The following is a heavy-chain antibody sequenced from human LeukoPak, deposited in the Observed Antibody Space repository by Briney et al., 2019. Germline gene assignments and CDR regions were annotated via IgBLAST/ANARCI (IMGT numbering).Heavy chain of an antibody. J-gene: IGHJ4*02. CDR2: IRYDGSNK. Sequence: PGGSLRLSCAASGFTFSSYGMHWVRQAPGKGLEWVAFIRYDGSNKNYADSVKGRFTISRDNPKNTLYLQMNSLRAEDTAVYYCATHNVDTDMVSTYWGQGTLVTVSS. CDR1: GFTFSSYG. V-gene: IGHV3-30*02. CDR3: ATHNVDTDMVSTY. D-gene: IGHD5-18*01.